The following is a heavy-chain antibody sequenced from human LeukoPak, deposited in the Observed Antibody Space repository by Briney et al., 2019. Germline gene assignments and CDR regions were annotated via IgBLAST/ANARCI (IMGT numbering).Heavy chain of an antibody. Sequence: SESLSLTCTVSGRSISSGRYYWTWIRQPAGKGLEWFGRISTTGSSNYNPTLQSRVTISVDTSKNRFTLRLSSVTAADTAVSCCATARGCSNGVCSSIGLDYWGQGTLVTVSS. CDR1: GRSISSGRYY. J-gene: IGHJ4*02. CDR2: ISTTGSS. D-gene: IGHD2-8*01. V-gene: IGHV4-61*02. CDR3: ATARGCSNGVCSSIGLDY.